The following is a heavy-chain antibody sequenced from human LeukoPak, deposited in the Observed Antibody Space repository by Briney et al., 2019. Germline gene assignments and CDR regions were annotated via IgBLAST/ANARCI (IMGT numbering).Heavy chain of an antibody. V-gene: IGHV3-33*01. D-gene: IGHD6-13*01. CDR1: GFPFSSFG. CDR3: ARGGLSSIAAVGYYFDY. Sequence: GGSLRLSRAASGFPFSSFGMHWVRQAPGKGLEWVALIWYDGSNKYYADSVKGRFTISRDNSKNTLYLQMNSLRAEDTAVYYCARGGLSSIAAVGYYFDYWGQGTLVTVSS. CDR2: IWYDGSNK. J-gene: IGHJ4*02.